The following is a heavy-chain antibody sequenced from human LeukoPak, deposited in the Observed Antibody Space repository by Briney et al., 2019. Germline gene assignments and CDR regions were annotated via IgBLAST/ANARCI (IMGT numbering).Heavy chain of an antibody. CDR1: GGTFSSYT. Sequence: GASVKVSCKASGGTFSSYTISWVRQAPGQGLEWMGGIIPIFGTANYAQKFQGRVTITADESTSTAYMELSSLRSEDTAVYYCARDHSRGTIAAANYWGQGTLVTVSS. J-gene: IGHJ4*02. CDR2: IIPIFGTA. D-gene: IGHD6-13*01. V-gene: IGHV1-69*13. CDR3: ARDHSRGTIAAANY.